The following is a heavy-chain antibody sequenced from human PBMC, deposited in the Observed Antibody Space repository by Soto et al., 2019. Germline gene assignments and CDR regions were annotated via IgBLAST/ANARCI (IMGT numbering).Heavy chain of an antibody. Sequence: QVQLVQSGAEVKMPGSSVKVSCKASADTFNSYSLSWLRQAPGQRLEWMGGITPVLGTADYAQSLEDRVRIIADALTSTIYMELSSLRTDDADVYYGARSPEGTTSTTRCDHWGQGALVTVSS. CDR2: ITPVLGTA. D-gene: IGHD1-26*01. J-gene: IGHJ5*02. CDR3: ARSPEGTTSTTRCDH. CDR1: ADTFNSYS. V-gene: IGHV1-69*01.